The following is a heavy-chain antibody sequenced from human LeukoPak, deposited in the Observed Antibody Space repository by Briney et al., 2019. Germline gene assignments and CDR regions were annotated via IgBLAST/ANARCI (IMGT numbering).Heavy chain of an antibody. CDR3: AKSRYSGNYVFDS. V-gene: IGHV3-64*04. CDR1: GFTFSSYA. J-gene: IGHJ4*02. D-gene: IGHD5-12*01. Sequence: PGGSLRLSCSASGFTFSSYAMHWVRQAPGKGLEYVSAISGNGANTYYADSMKGRFTISRDNSKNTLYLQMNSLRAEDTAVYYCAKSRYSGNYVFDSWGQGTLVTVSS. CDR2: ISGNGANT.